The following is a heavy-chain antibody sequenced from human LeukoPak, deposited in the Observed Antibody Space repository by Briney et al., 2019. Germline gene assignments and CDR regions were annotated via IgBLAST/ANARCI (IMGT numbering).Heavy chain of an antibody. CDR2: IYTSGTT. D-gene: IGHD2-21*02. CDR3: ARGPYCGDDCYFDY. Sequence: PSETLSLTCTVSGGSISNFYWSWIGQPAGKGLEWIGRIYTSGTTNYNPSLKSRVTMSIDTSKNQFSLKLSSVTAADTAVYFCARGPYCGDDCYFDYWGQGTLVTVSS. CDR1: GGSISNFY. J-gene: IGHJ4*02. V-gene: IGHV4-4*07.